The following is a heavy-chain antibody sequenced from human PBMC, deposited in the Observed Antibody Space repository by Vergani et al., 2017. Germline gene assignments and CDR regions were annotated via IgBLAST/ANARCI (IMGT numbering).Heavy chain of an antibody. CDR3: ARDTRDTAMDTRKYYYYYYMDV. CDR2: INWNGGST. V-gene: IGHV3-20*01. D-gene: IGHD5-18*01. Sequence: EVQLVESGGGVVRPGGSLRLSCAASGFTFDDYGMSWVRQAPGKGLEWVSGINWNGGSTGYADSVKGRFTISRDNAKNSLYLQMNSLRAEDTALYHCARDTRDTAMDTRKYYYYYYMDVWGKGTTVTVSS. CDR1: GFTFDDYG. J-gene: IGHJ6*03.